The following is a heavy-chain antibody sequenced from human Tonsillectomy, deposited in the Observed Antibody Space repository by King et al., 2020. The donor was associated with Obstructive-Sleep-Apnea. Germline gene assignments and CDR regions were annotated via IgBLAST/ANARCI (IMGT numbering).Heavy chain of an antibody. CDR2: IDWVDDK. Sequence: VTLKESGPALVQPTQTLTLTCTFSGFSLSTSGMFVSWIRHPPGKALEWLSLIDWVDDKYYTTSLKTRLTISKDTPKNQVVLPMTNMDPLDTATYYCARTTGSKNRYRYGYVDYWGQGTLVTVSS. CDR3: ARTTGSKNRYRYGYVDY. CDR1: GFSLSTSGMF. J-gene: IGHJ4*02. V-gene: IGHV2-70*01. D-gene: IGHD5-18*01.